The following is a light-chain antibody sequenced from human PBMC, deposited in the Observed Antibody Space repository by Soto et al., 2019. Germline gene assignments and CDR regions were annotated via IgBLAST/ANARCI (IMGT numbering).Light chain of an antibody. V-gene: IGLV1-40*01. J-gene: IGLJ2*01. CDR3: QSYDSSLSAYVV. CDR2: GNS. Sequence: QAVVTQPPSVSGAPGQRVTISCTGSSSNIGAGYDVHWYQQLPGTAPNLLIYGNSNRPSGVPDRFSGSKSGTSASLAITGLQAEDEADYYCQSYDSSLSAYVVFGGGTKVTVL. CDR1: SSNIGAGYD.